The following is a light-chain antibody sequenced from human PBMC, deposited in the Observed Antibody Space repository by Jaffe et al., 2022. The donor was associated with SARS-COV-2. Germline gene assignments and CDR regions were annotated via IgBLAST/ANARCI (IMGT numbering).Light chain of an antibody. CDR1: QSIRSY. CDR3: QQRFDGLT. V-gene: IGKV3-11*01. Sequence: IVLTQSPATLSLSPGERATLSCRASQSIRSYLAWFQQRPGQAPRLLIYDASYRATGIPVRFSGSESGTDFTLTISSLEPEDFAVYYCQQRFDGLTFGGGTKVEIK. J-gene: IGKJ4*01. CDR2: DAS.